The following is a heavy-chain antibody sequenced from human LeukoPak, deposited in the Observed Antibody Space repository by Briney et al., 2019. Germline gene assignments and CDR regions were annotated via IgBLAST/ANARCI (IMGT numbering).Heavy chain of an antibody. CDR3: ARDLYDFWSGYYHGFDY. Sequence: GGSLRLSCSASGFTFDAHGMNWVRQVPGKGLEWVSGINENGRNAHYADSVKGRFTISRDNSKNTLYLQMNSLRAEDTAVYYCARDLYDFWSGYYHGFDYWGQGTLVTVSS. D-gene: IGHD3-3*01. CDR2: INENGRNA. V-gene: IGHV3-20*04. CDR1: GFTFDAHG. J-gene: IGHJ4*02.